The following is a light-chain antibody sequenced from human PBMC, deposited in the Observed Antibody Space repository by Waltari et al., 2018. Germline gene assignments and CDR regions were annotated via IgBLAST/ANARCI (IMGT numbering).Light chain of an antibody. CDR3: QQRSNWPIT. V-gene: IGKV3-11*01. CDR1: QSVSSY. Sequence: EIVLTQSPATLSLSPGERATLPCRASQSVSSYLAWYQQKPGQAPRLLIYAASNRATGIPARFSGSGSGTDFTLTVSSLESEDLAVYYCQQRSNWPITFGQGTRLEIK. CDR2: AAS. J-gene: IGKJ5*01.